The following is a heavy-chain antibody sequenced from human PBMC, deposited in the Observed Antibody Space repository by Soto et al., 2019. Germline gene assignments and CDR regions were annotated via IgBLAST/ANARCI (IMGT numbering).Heavy chain of an antibody. CDR3: ERADQVAAACMYCMDV. D-gene: IGHD6-13*01. J-gene: IGHJ6*02. CDR1: GFTFSSYS. CDR2: ISSSSITI. V-gene: IGHV3-48*02. Sequence: PGGSLRLSCAASGFTFSSYSINWVRQAPWKGLEWVSYISSSSITIYYADSVKGRFTISRDNAKNSLYLQMNSLRDEDTAVYYCERADQVAAACMYCMDVWGQGTLVTVCS.